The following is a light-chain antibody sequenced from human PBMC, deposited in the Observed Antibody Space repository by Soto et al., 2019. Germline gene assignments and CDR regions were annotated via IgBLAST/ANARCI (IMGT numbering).Light chain of an antibody. CDR1: QNVISTY. CDR3: QQYDNALWT. J-gene: IGKJ1*01. V-gene: IGKV3-20*01. Sequence: EIVLTQSPGTLSLSPGQRATLSCRASQNVISTYLTWYQQKPGQAPRLLIYSASNRATGVPDRFSGSGSGTDFTLTISRLEPEDFAVYYCQQYDNALWTFGQGTKVDI. CDR2: SAS.